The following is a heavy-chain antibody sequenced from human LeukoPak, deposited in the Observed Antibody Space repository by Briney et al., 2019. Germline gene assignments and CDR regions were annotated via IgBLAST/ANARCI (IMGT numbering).Heavy chain of an antibody. CDR1: GFTFSSYD. CDR2: IGTAGGI. D-gene: IGHD5-24*01. J-gene: IGHJ6*02. V-gene: IGHV3-13*01. Sequence: AGGSLRLSCAASGFTFSSYDMHWVRHATGKGLEWVSAIGTAGGIYYPDSVKGRFTISRENAKNSLYLQMNSLRAGDTAVYYCARARSRDGYSYYYYDMDVWGQGTTVTVSS. CDR3: ARARSRDGYSYYYYDMDV.